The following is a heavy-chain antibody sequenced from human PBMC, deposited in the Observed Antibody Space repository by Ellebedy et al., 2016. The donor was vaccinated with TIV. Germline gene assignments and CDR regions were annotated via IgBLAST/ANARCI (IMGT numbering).Heavy chain of an antibody. CDR1: GYTFTSYY. J-gene: IGHJ4*02. CDR2: INPSGGST. V-gene: IGHV1-46*01. Sequence: ASVKVSXKASGYTFTSYYMHWVRQAPGQGLEWMGIINPSGGSTSYAQKFQGRVTMTRDTSTSTVYMELSSLRSEDTAVYYCARELYLRIPFDYWGQGTLVTVSS. D-gene: IGHD2-15*01. CDR3: ARELYLRIPFDY.